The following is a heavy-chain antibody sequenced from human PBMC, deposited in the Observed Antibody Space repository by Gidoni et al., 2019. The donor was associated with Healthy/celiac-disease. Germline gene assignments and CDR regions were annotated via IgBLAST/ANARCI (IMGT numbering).Heavy chain of an antibody. J-gene: IGHJ1*01. V-gene: IGHV4-34*01. CDR2: INHSGSN. D-gene: IGHD5-12*01. CDR3: ARGVLRRRWLQDPHAEYFQH. CDR1: GGSCSGSY. Sequence: QVQLQQWGAGLLKPSETLSLTCAVYGGSCSGSYWSWVRQPPGKGLEWIGEINHSGSNNYNPSLKSRVTISVDTSKNQFSLKLSSVTAADTAVYYCARGVLRRRWLQDPHAEYFQHWGQGTLVTVSS.